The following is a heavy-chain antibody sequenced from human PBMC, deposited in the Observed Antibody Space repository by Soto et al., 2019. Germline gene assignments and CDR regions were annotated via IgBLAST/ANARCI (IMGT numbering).Heavy chain of an antibody. V-gene: IGHV3-53*02. CDR3: AGPSSGWSAHTGPGYFDL. CDR1: GFTVSSNY. Sequence: EVQLVETGGGLIQPGGSLRLSFAASGFTVSSNYMSWVRQAPGKGLEWVSVIYSGGSTYYADSVKGRFTISRDNSKNTLYLQMNSLRAEDTAVYYCAGPSSGWSAHTGPGYFDLWGRGTLVTVSS. J-gene: IGHJ2*01. CDR2: IYSGGST. D-gene: IGHD6-19*01.